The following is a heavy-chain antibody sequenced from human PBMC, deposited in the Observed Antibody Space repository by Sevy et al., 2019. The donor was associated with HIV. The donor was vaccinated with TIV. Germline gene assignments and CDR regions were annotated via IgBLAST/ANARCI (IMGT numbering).Heavy chain of an antibody. CDR1: GYTFTSYD. D-gene: IGHD3-22*01. CDR3: ARHRDYYDSSGYGTFDP. V-gene: IGHV1-8*01. J-gene: IGHJ5*02. Sequence: ASVKVSCKASGYTFTSYDINWVRQASGQGLEWMGWMYPNTGNTGYAQKFQGRVTMTRNTSISTAYMELSSLRSEDTAVYYCARHRDYYDSSGYGTFDPWGQGTLVTVSS. CDR2: MYPNTGNT.